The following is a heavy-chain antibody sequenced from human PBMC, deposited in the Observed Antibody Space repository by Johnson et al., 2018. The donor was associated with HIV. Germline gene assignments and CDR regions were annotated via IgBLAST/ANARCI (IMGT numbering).Heavy chain of an antibody. Sequence: QVQLVESGGGVVQPGRSLRLSCAASGFTFSSYGMHWVRQAAGKGLEWVAVIWYDGSNKYYADSVKGRFTISRDNSKNTLSLQMNSLRAEDTAVYYCAKDSMGFNWNQFEAFDIWGQGTMVTVSS. D-gene: IGHD1-20*01. CDR2: IWYDGSNK. CDR1: GFTFSSYG. V-gene: IGHV3-33*06. CDR3: AKDSMGFNWNQFEAFDI. J-gene: IGHJ3*02.